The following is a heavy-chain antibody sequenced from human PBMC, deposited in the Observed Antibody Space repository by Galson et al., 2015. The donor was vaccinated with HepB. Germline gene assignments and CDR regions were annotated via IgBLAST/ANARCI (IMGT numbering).Heavy chain of an antibody. CDR3: ARDSSGYDY. J-gene: IGHJ4*02. V-gene: IGHV3-7*01. CDR2: LKEDGSDK. CDR1: GFSFSTSW. D-gene: IGHD6-25*01. Sequence: SLRLSCAASGFSFSTSWMSWVRQTPEKGLEWVANLKEDGSDKYYVASVEGRFALSRDNAKNSLYLQMNSLRAEDTAVYYCARDSSGYDYWGQGALVTVSS.